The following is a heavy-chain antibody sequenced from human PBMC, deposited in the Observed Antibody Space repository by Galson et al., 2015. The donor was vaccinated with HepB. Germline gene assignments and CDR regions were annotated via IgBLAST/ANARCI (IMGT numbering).Heavy chain of an antibody. Sequence: LRLSCAASGFIFSSHAMSWVRQAPGKGLEWVSVISDSGGGTYYADSVRGRFTISRDNSKNTLYLQMNSLRVEDTAVYYCTKSGLSGPIPAAVDYWGQGTLVTVSS. CDR2: ISDSGGGT. J-gene: IGHJ4*02. CDR3: TKSGLSGPIPAAVDY. D-gene: IGHD2-2*01. CDR1: GFIFSSHA. V-gene: IGHV3-23*01.